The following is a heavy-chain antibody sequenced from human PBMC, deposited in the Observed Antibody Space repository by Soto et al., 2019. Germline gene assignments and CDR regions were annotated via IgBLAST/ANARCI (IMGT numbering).Heavy chain of an antibody. CDR2: IYPSGMP. Sequence: SETLSLTCTVSGGSISNAAYSWSWIRQPPWKGLEWIGYIYPSGMPFYNPSLRSRVTISIDRSNDQFSLNLRSVTAADTAVYYCARERGGYGLFDSWGQGXLVTVYS. CDR1: GGSISNAAYS. D-gene: IGHD5-18*01. V-gene: IGHV4-30-2*01. J-gene: IGHJ4*02. CDR3: ARERGGYGLFDS.